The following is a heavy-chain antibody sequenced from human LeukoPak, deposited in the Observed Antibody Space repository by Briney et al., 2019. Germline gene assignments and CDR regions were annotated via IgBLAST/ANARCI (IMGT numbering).Heavy chain of an antibody. V-gene: IGHV3-30*02. CDR1: GFTFSSYD. CDR3: AKGGTTLFDY. D-gene: IGHD1-7*01. CDR2: IRYDGSNT. Sequence: GGSLRLSCAASGFTFSSYDMHWVRQAPGKGLEWVAFIRYDGSNTYYADSVKGRFTISRDNSKNTLYLQMNSLRAEDTAVYYCAKGGTTLFDYWGQGTLVTVSS. J-gene: IGHJ4*02.